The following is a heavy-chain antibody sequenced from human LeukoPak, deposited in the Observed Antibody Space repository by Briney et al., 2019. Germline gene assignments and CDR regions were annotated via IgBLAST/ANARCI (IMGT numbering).Heavy chain of an antibody. V-gene: IGHV4-59*12. CDR2: IYYSGST. CDR1: GGSISGYY. D-gene: IGHD6-13*01. CDR3: ARAHEGSSWYGGIDP. J-gene: IGHJ5*02. Sequence: PSETLSLTCTVSGGSISGYYWSWIRQPPGKGLEWIGYIYYSGSTSYNPSLKSRVTISVDTSKNQFSLKLSSATAADTAVYYCARAHEGSSWYGGIDPWGQGTLVTVSS.